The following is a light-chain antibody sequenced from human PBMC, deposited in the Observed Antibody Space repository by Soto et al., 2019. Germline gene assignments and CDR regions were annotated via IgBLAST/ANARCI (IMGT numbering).Light chain of an antibody. Sequence: EILMTQYPATLSVSPGERATLSCGASQSVSSKLAWYQQKPGQAPRLLIYGASTRATGIPARFSGSGSGTEFTLTISSLKSEDFAVYYCQQYNNWHMYTFGQGTKVHIK. J-gene: IGKJ2*01. V-gene: IGKV3D-15*01. CDR3: QQYNNWHMYT. CDR1: QSVSSK. CDR2: GAS.